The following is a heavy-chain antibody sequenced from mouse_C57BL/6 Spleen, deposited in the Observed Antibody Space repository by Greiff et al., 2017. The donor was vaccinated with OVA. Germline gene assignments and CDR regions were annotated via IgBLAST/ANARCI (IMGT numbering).Heavy chain of an antibody. V-gene: IGHV3-6*01. Sequence: EVKLQESGPGLVKPSQSLSLTCSVTGYSITSGYYWNWIRQFPGNKLEWMGYISYDGSNNYNPSLKNRISITRDTSKNQFFLKLNSVTTEDTATYYCARIGTVVGGDFDYWGQGTTLTVSS. CDR1: GYSITSGYY. CDR3: ARIGTVVGGDFDY. CDR2: ISYDGSN. D-gene: IGHD1-1*01. J-gene: IGHJ2*01.